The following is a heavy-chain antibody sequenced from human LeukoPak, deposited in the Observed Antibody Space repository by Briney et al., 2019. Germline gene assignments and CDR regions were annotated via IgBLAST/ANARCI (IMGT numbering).Heavy chain of an antibody. V-gene: IGHV4-4*07. CDR1: GGSISSYY. D-gene: IGHD1-26*01. Sequence: PSETLSLTCTVSGGSISSYYWSWIRQPAGKGLEWNGRIYTSGSTNYNASLKSRVSMSVDPSKNQFSLKLSSVTAADTAVFYCARENSGSYREFDYWGQGTLVTVSS. CDR2: IYTSGST. CDR3: ARENSGSYREFDY. J-gene: IGHJ4*02.